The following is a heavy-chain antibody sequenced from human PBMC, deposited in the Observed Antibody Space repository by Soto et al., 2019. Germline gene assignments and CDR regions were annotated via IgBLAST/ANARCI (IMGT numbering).Heavy chain of an antibody. D-gene: IGHD6-19*01. CDR3: VRGCGRSSCPYYLDV. Sequence: PGGSLRLSCAASGFTFSSYAMHWVRQAPGKGLEWVAVISYDGSNKYYADSVKGRFTISRDNSENTLYLQMNSLRAEDTATYYCVRGCGRSSCPYYLDVWGKATTVTVSS. J-gene: IGHJ6*03. V-gene: IGHV3-30-3*01. CDR2: ISYDGSNK. CDR1: GFTFSSYA.